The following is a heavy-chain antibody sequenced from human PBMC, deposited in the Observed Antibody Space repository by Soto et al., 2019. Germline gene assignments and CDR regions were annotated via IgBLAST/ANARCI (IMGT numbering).Heavy chain of an antibody. J-gene: IGHJ4*02. V-gene: IGHV4-31*03. CDR3: ARSFGVAAPGLFDY. CDR1: GGSISSGGYY. CDR2: IYYSGST. D-gene: IGHD6-13*01. Sequence: KTSETLSLTCTVSGGSISSGGYYWSWIRQHPGKGLEWIGYIYYSGSTYYNPSLKSRVTISVDTSKNQFSLKLSSVTAADTAVYYCARSFGVAAPGLFDYRGQGSSVIVSS.